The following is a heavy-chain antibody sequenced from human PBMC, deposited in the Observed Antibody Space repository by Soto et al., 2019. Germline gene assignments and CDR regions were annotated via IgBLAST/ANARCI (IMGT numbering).Heavy chain of an antibody. Sequence: ASVKVSCKASGYTFTSYGISWVRQAPGQGLEWMGWISAYNGNTNYAQKLQGRVTMTTDTSTSTAYMELRSLRSDDTAVYYCARDRSSGPYYYYYYGMDVWGQGTTVTVSS. D-gene: IGHD3-22*01. CDR1: GYTFTSYG. V-gene: IGHV1-18*01. CDR2: ISAYNGNT. CDR3: ARDRSSGPYYYYYYGMDV. J-gene: IGHJ6*02.